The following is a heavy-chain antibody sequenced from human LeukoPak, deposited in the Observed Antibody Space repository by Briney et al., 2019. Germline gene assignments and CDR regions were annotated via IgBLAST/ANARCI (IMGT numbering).Heavy chain of an antibody. V-gene: IGHV3-7*05. CDR1: GFTFSDDW. Sequence: GGSLRLSCAASGFTFSDDWTNWGPPAPGKGLEWVAKKKEDGSEKYCVDCVKGRFTIYRDNAKNSLYLQMHSLRVEDTGVYYCARGPNYGSRSDYFDYWGQGTLVTVSS. CDR2: KKEDGSEK. J-gene: IGHJ4*02. D-gene: IGHD3-10*01. CDR3: ARGPNYGSRSDYFDY.